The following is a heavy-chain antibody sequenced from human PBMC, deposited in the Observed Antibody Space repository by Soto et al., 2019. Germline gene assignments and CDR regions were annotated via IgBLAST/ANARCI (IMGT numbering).Heavy chain of an antibody. CDR2: IYYSGST. D-gene: IGHD2-8*01. V-gene: IGHV4-59*01. J-gene: IGHJ5*02. CDR1: GGSISRYY. Sequence: QVQLQESGPGLVKPSETLSLTCTVSGGSISRYYWSWIRQPPGKGLEWIGYIYYSGSTNYNPSLKSRVTISVDTSKNQFSLTLSSVTAADTAVSYCARETAVSGDWFDPWGQGTLVTVSS. CDR3: ARETAVSGDWFDP.